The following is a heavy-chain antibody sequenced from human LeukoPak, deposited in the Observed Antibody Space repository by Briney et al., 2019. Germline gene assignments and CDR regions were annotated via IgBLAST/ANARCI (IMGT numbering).Heavy chain of an antibody. V-gene: IGHV1-2*02. J-gene: IGHJ6*02. CDR3: ARVGVAANDSFYYYGMDV. CDR1: GYTFTGYY. Sequence: ASVKVSCKASGYTFTGYYMHWVRQAPGQGPEWMGWINPNSGGTNYAQKFQGRVTMTRDTSISTAYMELSRLRSDDTAVYYCARVGVAANDSFYYYGMDVWGQGTTVTVSS. D-gene: IGHD2-15*01. CDR2: INPNSGGT.